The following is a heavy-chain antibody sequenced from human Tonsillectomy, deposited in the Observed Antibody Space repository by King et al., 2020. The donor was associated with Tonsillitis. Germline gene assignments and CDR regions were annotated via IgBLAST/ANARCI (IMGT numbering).Heavy chain of an antibody. D-gene: IGHD4-23*01. CDR1: EFTSSAYW. CDR3: ARDDTPTGGNSYYDAFDI. CDR2: INRDESQK. J-gene: IGHJ3*02. V-gene: IGHV3-7*03. Sequence: VQLVESGGGLVQPGGSLRLSCVASEFTSSAYWMTWVRQAPGKGLEWVANINRDESQKHYVDSVKGRFTISRDNAKNSVYLQMNSLRAEDTALYYCARDDTPTGGNSYYDAFDIWGQGTMVTVSS.